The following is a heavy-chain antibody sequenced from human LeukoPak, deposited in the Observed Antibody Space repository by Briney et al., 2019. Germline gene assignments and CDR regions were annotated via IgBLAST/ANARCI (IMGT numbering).Heavy chain of an antibody. CDR2: ISSSGSTI. CDR1: GFTFSSYE. J-gene: IGHJ4*02. CDR3: AKDRVALWFGEPLDY. D-gene: IGHD3-10*01. Sequence: GSLRLSCAASGFTFSSYEMNWVRQAPGKGLEWVSYISSSGSTIYYADSVKGRFTISRDNAKNSLYLQMNSLRAEDTAVYYCAKDRVALWFGEPLDYWGQGTLVTVSS. V-gene: IGHV3-48*03.